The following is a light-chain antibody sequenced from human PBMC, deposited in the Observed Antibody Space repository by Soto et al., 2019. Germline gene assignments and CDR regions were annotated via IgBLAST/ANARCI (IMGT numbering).Light chain of an antibody. CDR2: DAS. Sequence: DIQMTQSPSSLSASVGDRVTITCQASQNINNYLNLYQQKPGRAPKLLIYDASNLEAGVPSRFRGSGSGTDFTFTISRLQPEDIATYYCQQYENLPTVGQGTRLEIK. CDR3: QQYENLPT. V-gene: IGKV1-33*01. J-gene: IGKJ5*01. CDR1: QNINNY.